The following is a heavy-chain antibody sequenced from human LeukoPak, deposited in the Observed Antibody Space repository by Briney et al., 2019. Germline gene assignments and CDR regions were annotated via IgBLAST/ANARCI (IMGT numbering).Heavy chain of an antibody. D-gene: IGHD3-10*01. CDR1: QFTFNNNA. J-gene: IGHJ4*02. V-gene: IGHV3-23*01. CDR3: TRFRGSGSSTLYSVDY. CDR2: LSGDSSSI. Sequence: GGSLRLSCAASQFTFNNNAMSWVRQAPGKGLEWVSGLSGDSSSIYYAASVKGRFTISRDNSKNMLYLQMNSLRAEDTAVYYCTRFRGSGSSTLYSVDYWGQGSLVTVAP.